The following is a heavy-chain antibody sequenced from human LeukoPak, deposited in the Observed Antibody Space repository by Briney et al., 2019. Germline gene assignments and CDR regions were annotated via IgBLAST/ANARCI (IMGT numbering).Heavy chain of an antibody. V-gene: IGHV4-59*08. CDR1: GGSISSYY. CDR3: ARRVTMVRGVSTAMFDP. CDR2: IYYSGST. D-gene: IGHD3-10*01. J-gene: IGHJ5*02. Sequence: SETLSLTCTVSGGSISSYYWSWIRQPPGKGLEWIGYIYYSGSTNYNPSLKSRVTISVDTSKNQFSLKLSSVTAADTAVYYCARRVTMVRGVSTAMFDPWGQGTLVTVSS.